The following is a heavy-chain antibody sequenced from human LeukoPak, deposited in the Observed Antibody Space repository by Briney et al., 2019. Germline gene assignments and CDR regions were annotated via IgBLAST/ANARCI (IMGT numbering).Heavy chain of an antibody. Sequence: GGSLRLSCAASGFTFNNYAMSWVRQAPREGLEWVSLIRGSTYYADSVKGRFTISRDNSQNTLYLQMNSLRAEDTALYYCAKDLGGSTDYWGQGTLVTVSS. CDR3: AKDLGGSTDY. CDR2: IRGST. CDR1: GFTFNNYA. J-gene: IGHJ4*02. D-gene: IGHD5-12*01. V-gene: IGHV3-23*01.